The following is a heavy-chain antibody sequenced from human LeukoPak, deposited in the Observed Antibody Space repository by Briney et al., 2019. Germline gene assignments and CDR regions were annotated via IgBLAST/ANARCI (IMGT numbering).Heavy chain of an antibody. CDR3: ARELRGLMAF. CDR2: ISSSGSTI. Sequence: GGSLRLSCAASGFTFSSYEMNWVRQAPGKGLEWVSYISSSGSTIYYAASVKGRFTISRDNAKNSLYLQMNSLRAEDTAVYYCARELRGLMAFWGQGTMVTVSS. J-gene: IGHJ3*01. CDR1: GFTFSSYE. D-gene: IGHD5-24*01. V-gene: IGHV3-48*03.